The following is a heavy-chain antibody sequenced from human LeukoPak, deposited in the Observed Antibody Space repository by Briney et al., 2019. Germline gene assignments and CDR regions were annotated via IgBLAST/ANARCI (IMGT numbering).Heavy chain of an antibody. Sequence: ASVKVSCKDSGYTFTIYYMHWVRQAPGQGREWMGWINPNSGGTSYAQRLQGRVTMTRDTSISTAYMELSGLTSDDTAVYYCARNPPYCTSTSCYNDYWGQGTLVTVSS. V-gene: IGHV1-2*02. J-gene: IGHJ4*02. CDR3: ARNPPYCTSTSCYNDY. CDR1: GYTFTIYY. D-gene: IGHD2-2*02. CDR2: INPNSGGT.